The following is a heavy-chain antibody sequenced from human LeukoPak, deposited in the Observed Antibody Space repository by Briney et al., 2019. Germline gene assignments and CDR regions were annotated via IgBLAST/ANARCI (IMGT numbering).Heavy chain of an antibody. V-gene: IGHV3-30-3*01. CDR3: AREYYYGSNSNAFDI. CDR1: GFTFSSYA. D-gene: IGHD3-10*01. J-gene: IGHJ3*02. CDR2: ISYDGNNK. Sequence: GGSLRLSCAASGFTFSSYAMHWVRQAPGKGLEWVAVISYDGNNKYYADSVKGRFTISRDNSKNPLYVQLNSLRTEDPAVYYCAREYYYGSNSNAFDIWGQGTMVIVSS.